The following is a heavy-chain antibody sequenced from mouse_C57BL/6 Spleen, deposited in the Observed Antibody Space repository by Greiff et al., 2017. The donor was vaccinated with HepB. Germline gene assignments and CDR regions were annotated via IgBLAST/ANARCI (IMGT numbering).Heavy chain of an antibody. CDR2: INPGSGGT. J-gene: IGHJ3*01. CDR1: GYAFTNYL. V-gene: IGHV1-54*01. CDR3: ARLGIYYDYEGGFAY. Sequence: QVQLKQSGAELVRPGPSVKVSCKASGYAFTNYLIEWVKQRPGQGLEWIGVINPGSGGTNYNEKFKGKATLTADNSSSTAYMPLSSLTSEDSAVYFCARLGIYYDYEGGFAYWGQGTLVTVSA. D-gene: IGHD2-4*01.